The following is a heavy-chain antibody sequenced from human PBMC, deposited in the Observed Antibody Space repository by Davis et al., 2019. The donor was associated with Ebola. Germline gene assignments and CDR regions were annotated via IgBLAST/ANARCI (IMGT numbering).Heavy chain of an antibody. D-gene: IGHD4-17*01. CDR3: ARGAYGDYIVKAFDI. CDR1: GFTFSSYT. V-gene: IGHV3-30*04. Sequence: GGSLRLSCAASGFTFSSYTLHWVRQAPGKGLEWVAVISYDGDNNYHADSVQGRFTISRDNSKNALYLQMNSLRAEDTAVYYCARGAYGDYIVKAFDIWGQGTMVTVSS. CDR2: ISYDGDNN. J-gene: IGHJ3*02.